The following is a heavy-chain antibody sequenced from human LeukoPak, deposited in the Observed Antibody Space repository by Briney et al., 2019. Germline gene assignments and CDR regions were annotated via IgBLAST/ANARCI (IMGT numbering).Heavy chain of an antibody. CDR2: IRQDESER. J-gene: IGHJ6*03. CDR1: GFTFSNAW. Sequence: GGSLRLSCAASGFTFSNAWMSWVRQAPGRGPEWVANIRQDESERYFADSVKGRFTISRDNAKKSVYLHMSSLRAEDTALYYCARLSAYYYGSYFYYYMDVWGKGTTVTVSS. CDR3: ARLSAYYYGSYFYYYMDV. D-gene: IGHD3-10*01. V-gene: IGHV3-7*01.